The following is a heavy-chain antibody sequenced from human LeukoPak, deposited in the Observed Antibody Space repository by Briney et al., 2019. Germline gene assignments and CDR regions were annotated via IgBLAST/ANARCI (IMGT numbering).Heavy chain of an antibody. V-gene: IGHV1-2*02. CDR1: GYTFTGYY. J-gene: IGHJ4*02. Sequence: AASVKVSCKASGYTFTGYYMHWVRQAPGQGLEWMGWINPNSGGTNYAQKFQGRVTMTRNTSISTAYMELSSLRSEDTAVYYCARGGYYYDSSALDYWGQGTLVTVSS. CDR2: INPNSGGT. CDR3: ARGGYYYDSSALDY. D-gene: IGHD3-22*01.